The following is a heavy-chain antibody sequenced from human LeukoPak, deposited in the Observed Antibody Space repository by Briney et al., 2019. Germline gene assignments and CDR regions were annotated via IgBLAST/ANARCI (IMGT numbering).Heavy chain of an antibody. CDR2: ISAYNGNT. Sequence: ASVKVSCKASGYTFTSYYMHWVRQAPGQGLEWMGWISAYNGNTNYAQKLQGRVTMTTDTSTSTAYMELRSLRSDDTAVYYCASRLGYCSGGSCYYPFDYWGQGTLVTVSS. J-gene: IGHJ4*02. CDR3: ASRLGYCSGGSCYYPFDY. D-gene: IGHD2-15*01. V-gene: IGHV1-18*04. CDR1: GYTFTSYY.